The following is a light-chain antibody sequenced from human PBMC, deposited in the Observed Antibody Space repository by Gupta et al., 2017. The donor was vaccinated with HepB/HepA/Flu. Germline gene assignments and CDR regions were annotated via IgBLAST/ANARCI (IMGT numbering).Light chain of an antibody. J-gene: IGKJ2*04. CDR3: QQYYSTPCS. CDR2: WAS. CDR1: QSVLYSSNNKNY. Sequence: DIVMTQSPASLAVSLGERAIINCKSSQSVLYSSNNKNYLAWYQQKPGQPPKLLIYWASTRESGVPDRFSGSGSGTDFTLTISSLQAEDVAVYYCQQYYSTPCSFGQGTKLEIK. V-gene: IGKV4-1*01.